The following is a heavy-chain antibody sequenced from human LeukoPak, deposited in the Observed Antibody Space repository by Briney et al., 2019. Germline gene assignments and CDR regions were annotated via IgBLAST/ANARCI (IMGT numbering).Heavy chain of an antibody. Sequence: GGSLRLSCAASGFTFSRFWMSWDRQAPGKGLEWVASIKQHGSETYYVDSVKGRFTISRDNAKNSLYLQMNSLRAEDTAVYYCARGEDIVVVPAAMLDYWGQGTLVTVSS. D-gene: IGHD2-2*01. CDR2: IKQHGSET. V-gene: IGHV3-7*04. J-gene: IGHJ4*02. CDR3: ARGEDIVVVPAAMLDY. CDR1: GFTFSRFW.